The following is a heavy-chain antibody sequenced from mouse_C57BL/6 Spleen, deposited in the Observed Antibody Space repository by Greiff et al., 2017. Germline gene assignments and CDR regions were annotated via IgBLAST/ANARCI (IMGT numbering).Heavy chain of an antibody. J-gene: IGHJ4*01. Sequence: QVQLQQSGAELVRPGASVTLSCKASGYTFTDYEMHWVKQTPVHGLEWIGAIDPETGGTAYNQKFKGKAILTADKSSSTAYMELRSLTSEDSAVYYWTRYYYGYDGAMDYWGQGTSVTVSS. CDR1: GYTFTDYE. CDR2: IDPETGGT. CDR3: TRYYYGYDGAMDY. V-gene: IGHV1-15*01. D-gene: IGHD2-2*01.